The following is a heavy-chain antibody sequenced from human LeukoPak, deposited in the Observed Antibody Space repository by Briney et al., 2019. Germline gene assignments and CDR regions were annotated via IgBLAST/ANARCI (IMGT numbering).Heavy chain of an antibody. CDR3: ASSVPVPSYDFWSGYQLDY. CDR2: IYYSGST. J-gene: IGHJ4*02. D-gene: IGHD3-3*01. CDR1: GGSISSYY. V-gene: IGHV4-59*01. Sequence: SETLSLTCTVSGGSISSYYWSWIRQPPGKGLEWIGYIYYSGSTNYNPSLKSRVTISVDTSKNQFSLKLSSVTAADTAVYYCASSVPVPSYDFWSGYQLDYWGQGTLVTVSS.